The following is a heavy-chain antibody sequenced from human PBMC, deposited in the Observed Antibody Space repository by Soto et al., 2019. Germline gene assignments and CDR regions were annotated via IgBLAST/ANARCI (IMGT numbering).Heavy chain of an antibody. D-gene: IGHD3-10*01. CDR1: GGTFSSYT. CDR2: IIPILGIA. Sequence: ASVKVSCKASGGTFSSYTISWVRQAPGQGLEWMGRIIPILGIANYAQKFQGRVTITADKSTSTAYMELSSLRSEDTAVYYCARDGGQRHDYYGSGSYPDPWGQGTLVTVSS. J-gene: IGHJ5*02. V-gene: IGHV1-69*04. CDR3: ARDGGQRHDYYGSGSYPDP.